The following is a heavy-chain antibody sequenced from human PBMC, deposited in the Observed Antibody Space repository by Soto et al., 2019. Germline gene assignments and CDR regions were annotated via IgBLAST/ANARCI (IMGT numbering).Heavy chain of an antibody. D-gene: IGHD6-19*01. Sequence: QLQLQESGPGLVKPSETLSLTCTVSGGSISSSSYYWGWIRQPPGKGLEWIGSIYYSGSTYYNPSLQSRVTIPVHTSKNQSSLKLSSVTAADTAVYYCARHERVAVAGTLDYWGQGTLVTVSS. CDR1: GGSISSSSYY. CDR2: IYYSGST. J-gene: IGHJ4*02. V-gene: IGHV4-39*01. CDR3: ARHERVAVAGTLDY.